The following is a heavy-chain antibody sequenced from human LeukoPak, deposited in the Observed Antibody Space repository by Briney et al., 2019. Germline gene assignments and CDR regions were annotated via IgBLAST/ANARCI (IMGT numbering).Heavy chain of an antibody. CDR3: ARDSHIAEVAYYFDY. J-gene: IGHJ4*02. CDR2: ISVYSGNT. V-gene: IGHV1-18*04. D-gene: IGHD2-21*01. CDR1: EYTFTGYY. Sequence: ASVKVSCKASEYTFTGYYLHWVRQAPGQGLEWMGYISVYSGNTNHAQKLQGRVTMTTDTSTSTAYMELRSLRSDDTAVYYCARDSHIAEVAYYFDYWGQGTLVSVSS.